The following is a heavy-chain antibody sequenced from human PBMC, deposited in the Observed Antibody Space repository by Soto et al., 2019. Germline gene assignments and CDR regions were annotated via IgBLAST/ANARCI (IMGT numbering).Heavy chain of an antibody. D-gene: IGHD5-12*01. Sequence: AAYTRFLTCTVSGGSISSGDYYLTWIRQNPGKGLEWIGYIYYSGSTYYNPSLKSRVTISADTSKNQFSLKLSSVTAADTAVYYCARDQTRGFGAPYGFDIWGQGTMVTVS. J-gene: IGHJ3*02. CDR3: ARDQTRGFGAPYGFDI. CDR2: IYYSGST. V-gene: IGHV4-31*03. CDR1: GGSISSGDYY.